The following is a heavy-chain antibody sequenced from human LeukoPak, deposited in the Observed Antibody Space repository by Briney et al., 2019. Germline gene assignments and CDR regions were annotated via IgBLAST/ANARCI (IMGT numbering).Heavy chain of an antibody. V-gene: IGHV4-39*01. J-gene: IGHJ4*02. D-gene: IGHD1-1*01. Sequence: SETLSLTCTVSGGSLSSSSYYWGWIRQPPGKGLEWIGSIYYSGSTYYNPSLKSRVTISVDTSKNQFSLKLSSVTAADTAVYYCARPHGPVNPLEEWGQGTLVTVSS. CDR3: ARPHGPVNPLEE. CDR1: GGSLSSSSYY. CDR2: IYYSGST.